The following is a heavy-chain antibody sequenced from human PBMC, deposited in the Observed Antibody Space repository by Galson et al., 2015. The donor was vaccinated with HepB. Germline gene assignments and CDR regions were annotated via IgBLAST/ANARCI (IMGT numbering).Heavy chain of an antibody. CDR3: ARAVTTWANWFDP. J-gene: IGHJ5*02. D-gene: IGHD4-17*01. Sequence: SLRLSCAASGFTFSSYGMHWVRQAPGKGLEWVAVIWYDGSNKYYADSVKGRFTISRDNSKNTLYLQMNSLRAEDTAVYYCARAVTTWANWFDPWGQGTLVTVSS. CDR1: GFTFSSYG. V-gene: IGHV3-33*01. CDR2: IWYDGSNK.